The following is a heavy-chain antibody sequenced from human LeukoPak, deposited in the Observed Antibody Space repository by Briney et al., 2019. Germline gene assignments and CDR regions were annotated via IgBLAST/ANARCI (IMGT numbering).Heavy chain of an antibody. CDR2: IWYDGSNK. CDR1: GFTFSSYS. Sequence: GGSLRLSCAASGFTFSSYSMNWVRQAPGKGLEWVAVIWYDGSNKYYADSVKGRFTISRDNSKNTLYLQMNSLRAEDTAVYYCARDDYGDSGPLFDYWGQGTLVTVSS. J-gene: IGHJ4*02. CDR3: ARDDYGDSGPLFDY. V-gene: IGHV3-33*08. D-gene: IGHD4-17*01.